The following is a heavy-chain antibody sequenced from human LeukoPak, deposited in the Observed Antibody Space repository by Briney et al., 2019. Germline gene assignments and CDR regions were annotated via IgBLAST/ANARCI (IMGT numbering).Heavy chain of an antibody. D-gene: IGHD2-15*01. J-gene: IGHJ5*02. CDR2: IYYSGSN. Sequence: SETLSLTCTVSGGSISSSSYYWGWIRQPPGKGLEWIGSIYYSGSNYYNPSLKSRVTISVDTSKNQFSLKLSSVTAADTAVYYCARHSCSGGSCFLDPWGQGTLVTVSS. CDR3: ARHSCSGGSCFLDP. CDR1: GGSISSSSYY. V-gene: IGHV4-39*01.